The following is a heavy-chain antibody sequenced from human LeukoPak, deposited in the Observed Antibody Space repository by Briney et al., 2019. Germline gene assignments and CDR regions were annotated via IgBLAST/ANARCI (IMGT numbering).Heavy chain of an antibody. Sequence: GGSLRLSCAASGFTVRSNYMSWVRQAPGKGLEWVSVIYSCGSTYYADSVKGRFTISRDNSKNTLYLQINSLRAEDTALYYCARVGQQWRGFDYWGQGTLVTVSS. CDR2: IYSCGST. D-gene: IGHD6-19*01. J-gene: IGHJ4*02. CDR1: GFTVRSNY. CDR3: ARVGQQWRGFDY. V-gene: IGHV3-53*05.